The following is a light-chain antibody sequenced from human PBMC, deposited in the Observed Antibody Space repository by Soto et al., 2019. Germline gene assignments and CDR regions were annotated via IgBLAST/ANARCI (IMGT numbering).Light chain of an antibody. CDR2: AAS. Sequence: DIQMTQSPSSLSASVGDRVTITCRASQSISNYLNWYQQKPGKAPKVLIYAASSLQSGVPSRFSGSGSGTDFILTISSLQPEDFATYYCQQRYSAPFTFGQGTRLEIK. J-gene: IGKJ5*01. CDR3: QQRYSAPFT. V-gene: IGKV1-39*01. CDR1: QSISNY.